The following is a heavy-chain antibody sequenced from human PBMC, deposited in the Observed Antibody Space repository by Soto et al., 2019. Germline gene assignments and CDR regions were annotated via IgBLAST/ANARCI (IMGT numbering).Heavy chain of an antibody. J-gene: IGHJ6*02. V-gene: IGHV3-23*01. CDR1: GLTFSSYA. CDR2: ISGSGGST. CDR3: AKDRHWIDAPYYYYYYGMVF. Sequence: PGGSLRLSCAASGLTFSSYAMSWVRQAPGKGLEWVSAISGSGGSTYYADSVKGRFTISRDNSKNTLYLQMNSLRAEDTAVYYCAKDRHWIDAPYYYYYYGMVFWGQGTTVTVSS. D-gene: IGHD1-1*01.